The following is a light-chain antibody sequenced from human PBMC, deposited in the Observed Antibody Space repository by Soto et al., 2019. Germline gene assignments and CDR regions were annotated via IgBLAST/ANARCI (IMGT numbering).Light chain of an antibody. CDR3: CSYTSSSTPLYV. J-gene: IGLJ1*01. CDR1: SSDVGGYNY. Sequence: QSVLTQPASVSGSTGQSITISCTGTSSDVGGYNYVSWYQHHPGKAPKLIIYDVSNRPSGVSNRFSGSKSGNTASLTISGLQAEDEADYYCCSYTSSSTPLYVFGAGTKVTVL. V-gene: IGLV2-14*03. CDR2: DVS.